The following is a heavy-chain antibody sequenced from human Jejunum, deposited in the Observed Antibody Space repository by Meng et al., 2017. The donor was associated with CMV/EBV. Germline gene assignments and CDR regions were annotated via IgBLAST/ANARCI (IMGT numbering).Heavy chain of an antibody. D-gene: IGHD2-15*01. CDR2: INQYGGDN. V-gene: IGHV3-7*01. CDR3: AKDWSGGQSGFPDY. CDR1: GFIFSNYL. Sequence: SGFIFSNYLMSWVRRAPGKGLEWVASINQYGGDNYYVDSVKGRFTISRDNARNSLYLQMSSLRAEDTAFYYCAKDWSGGQSGFPDYWGQGTLVTVSS. J-gene: IGHJ4*02.